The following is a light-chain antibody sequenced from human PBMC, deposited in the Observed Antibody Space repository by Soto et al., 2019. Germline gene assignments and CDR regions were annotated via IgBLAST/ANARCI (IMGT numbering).Light chain of an antibody. CDR2: AAS. CDR1: QYISKY. J-gene: IGKJ5*01. V-gene: IGKV1-39*01. CDR3: QQSYNTPLFT. Sequence: DIQVTQSPSSLSATVGDRVTITCRASQYISKYLNWYQQKPGKAPNLLIYAASTLQSGVPSRFSGSGSGTDFTLTISSLQPEDFATYYCQQSYNTPLFTFGQGTRLEIK.